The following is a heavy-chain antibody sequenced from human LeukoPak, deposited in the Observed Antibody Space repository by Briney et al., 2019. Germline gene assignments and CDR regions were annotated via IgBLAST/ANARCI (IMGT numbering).Heavy chain of an antibody. D-gene: IGHD6-19*01. J-gene: IGHJ4*02. Sequence: SETLSLTCTVPGGSISSSSYYWGWIRQPPGKGLEWIGSIYYSGSTYYNPSLKSRVTISVDTSKNQFSLKLSSVTAADTAVYYCARAPYSSGWWFDYWGQGTLVTVSS. CDR3: ARAPYSSGWWFDY. CDR2: IYYSGST. CDR1: GGSISSSSYY. V-gene: IGHV4-39*01.